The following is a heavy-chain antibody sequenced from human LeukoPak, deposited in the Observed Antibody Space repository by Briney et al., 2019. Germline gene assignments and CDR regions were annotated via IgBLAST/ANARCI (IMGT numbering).Heavy chain of an antibody. CDR2: IRSTSDTI. CDR3: ARDAGRDGYPLFDY. V-gene: IGHV3-48*04. D-gene: IGHD5-24*01. CDR1: RFTFSSYS. Sequence: GGSLRLSCAASRFTFSSYSMNWVRQAPGKGLEWVSYIRSTSDTIYYADSVKGRFTISRDNAKNSLYLQMNSLRAEDTAVYYCARDAGRDGYPLFDYWGQGSLVTVSS. J-gene: IGHJ4*02.